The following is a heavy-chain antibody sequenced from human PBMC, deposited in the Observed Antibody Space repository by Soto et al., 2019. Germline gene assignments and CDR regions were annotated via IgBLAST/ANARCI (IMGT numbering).Heavy chain of an antibody. CDR2: ISAYNSNT. CDR3: ARVGPYYFDSSGYYPPGYFDY. D-gene: IGHD3-22*01. CDR1: GYTFTSYG. V-gene: IGHV1-18*01. J-gene: IGHJ4*02. Sequence: QVQLVQSGAEVKKPGTSVKVSCKASGYTFTSYGISWVRQAPGQGLEWMGWISAYNSNTNYAQKLQGRVTMTTDTSTRTAYMELRSPRSDDTAVYYCARVGPYYFDSSGYYPPGYFDYWGQGTLVTVSS.